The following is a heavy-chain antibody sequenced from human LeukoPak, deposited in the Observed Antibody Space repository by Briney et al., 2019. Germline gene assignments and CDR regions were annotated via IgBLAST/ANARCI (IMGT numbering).Heavy chain of an antibody. D-gene: IGHD3-10*01. CDR3: AIWFGEPNDAFDI. V-gene: IGHV5-51*01. J-gene: IGHJ3*02. Sequence: GESLKISCKGSGYSFTSYWIGWVRQMPGKGLEWTGIIYPGDSDTRYSPSFQGQVTISADKSISTAYLQWSSLKASDTAMYYCAIWFGEPNDAFDIWGQGTMVTVSS. CDR2: IYPGDSDT. CDR1: GYSFTSYW.